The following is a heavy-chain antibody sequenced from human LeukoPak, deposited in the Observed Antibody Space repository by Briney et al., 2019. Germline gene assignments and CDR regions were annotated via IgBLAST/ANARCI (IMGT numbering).Heavy chain of an antibody. V-gene: IGHV4-34*01. J-gene: IGHJ4*02. CDR3: ARKGSIAARPHYFDY. CDR1: GGSFSGYY. CDR2: INHSGST. Sequence: SETLSLTCAVYGGSFSGYYWSWIRQPPGKGLEWIGEINHSGSTNYNPSLKSRVTISVDTSKNQFSLKLSSVTAADTAVYYCARKGSIAARPHYFDYWGQGTLVTVSS. D-gene: IGHD6-6*01.